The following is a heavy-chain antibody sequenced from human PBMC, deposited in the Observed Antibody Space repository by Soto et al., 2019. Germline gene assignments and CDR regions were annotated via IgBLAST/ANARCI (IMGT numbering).Heavy chain of an antibody. CDR1: GYTFTSYG. CDR2: ITTDKGKT. CDR3: ATRSPAFDY. J-gene: IGHJ4*02. Sequence: QVQLVQSGPEVKKPGASVKVSCKTSGYTFTSYGISWVRQAPGQGLEWMGWITTDKGKTTYAQKFQGRVTMTTDTSTSTAYREMSSLRSDDTAVYYCATRSPAFDYWGQGTLVTVSS. V-gene: IGHV1-18*01.